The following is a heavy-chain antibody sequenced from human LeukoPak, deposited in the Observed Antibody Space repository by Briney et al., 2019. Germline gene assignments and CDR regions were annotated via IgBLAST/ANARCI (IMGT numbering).Heavy chain of an antibody. CDR2: IYYSGST. D-gene: IGHD2-15*01. CDR3: ARDRGYGPGY. Sequence: SETLSLTRTVSGGSISSGDYYWSWIRQPPGKGLEWIGYIYYSGSTYYNPSLKSRVTISVDTSKNQFSLKLSSVTAADTAVYYCARDRGYGPGYWGQGTLVTVSS. CDR1: GGSISSGDYY. J-gene: IGHJ4*02. V-gene: IGHV4-30-4*08.